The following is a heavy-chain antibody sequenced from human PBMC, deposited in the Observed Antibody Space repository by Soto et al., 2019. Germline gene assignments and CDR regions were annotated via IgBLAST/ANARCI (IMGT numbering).Heavy chain of an antibody. D-gene: IGHD6-19*01. CDR2: IYYNGTT. V-gene: IGHV4-59*11. CDR3: AIVSTGHFDY. J-gene: IGHJ4*02. CDR1: GGTFNAPD. Sequence: PSGTLSLTCTVSGGTFNAPDWSFIRRPPGKGLEWIGYIYYNGTTKYKASLASRVTTSEARTRNPSSLRPTSLTAADTAVYYCAIVSTGHFDYWGRGALVTVSS.